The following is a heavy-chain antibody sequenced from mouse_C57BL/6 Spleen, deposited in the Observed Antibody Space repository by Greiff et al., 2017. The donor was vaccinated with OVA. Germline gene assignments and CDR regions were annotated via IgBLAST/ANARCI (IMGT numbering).Heavy chain of an antibody. D-gene: IGHD2-4*01. CDR2: IWTGGGT. CDR3: ARDDYDLGYYAMDY. J-gene: IGHJ4*01. CDR1: GFSLTSYA. Sequence: VKLVESGPGLVAPSQSLSITCTVSGFSLTSYAISWVRQPPGKGLEWLGVIWTGGGTNYNSALKSRLSISKDNSKSQVFLKMNSLQTDDTARYYCARDDYDLGYYAMDYWGQGTSVTVSS. V-gene: IGHV2-9-1*01.